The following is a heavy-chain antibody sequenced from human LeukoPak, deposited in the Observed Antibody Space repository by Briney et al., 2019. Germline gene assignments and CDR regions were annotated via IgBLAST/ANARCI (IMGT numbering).Heavy chain of an antibody. CDR2: IYYSGST. CDR3: ARLITMRGYYFDY. D-gene: IGHD3-22*01. CDR1: GGSISSYY. J-gene: IGHJ4*02. Sequence: SETLSLTCTVSGGSISSYYWSWVRQPPGKGLEWIGYIYYSGSTNYNPSLKSRVTISVDTSKNQFSLKLSSVTAADTAVYYCARLITMRGYYFDYWGQGTLVTVSS. V-gene: IGHV4-59*08.